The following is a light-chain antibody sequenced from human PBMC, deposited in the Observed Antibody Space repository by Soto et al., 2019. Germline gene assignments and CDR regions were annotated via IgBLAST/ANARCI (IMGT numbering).Light chain of an antibody. CDR2: AAS. V-gene: IGKV1-5*01. J-gene: IGKJ5*01. CDR3: QQYNNWPPIT. Sequence: DIQMTQSPSTLSASVGDRLTITCRASQSISSSLAWYQQTPGNAPRLLISAASTLQTGVPSRFSGSGSGTEFTLTISSLQSEDFAVYYCQQYNNWPPITFGQGTRLEIK. CDR1: QSISSS.